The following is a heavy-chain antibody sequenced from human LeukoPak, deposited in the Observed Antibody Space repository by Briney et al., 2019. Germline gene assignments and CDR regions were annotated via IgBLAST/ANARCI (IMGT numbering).Heavy chain of an antibody. CDR3: ARDSLMVRGVHNY. CDR1: GFTFSSYS. CDR2: ISSSSSHI. J-gene: IGHJ4*02. V-gene: IGHV3-21*01. D-gene: IGHD3-10*01. Sequence: GGSLRLSCAASGFTFSSYSMNWVRQAPGKGLEWVSSISSSSSHIYYADSVKGRFTISRDNAKNSLYLQMNSLRAEDTAVYYCARDSLMVRGVHNYWGQGTLVTVSS.